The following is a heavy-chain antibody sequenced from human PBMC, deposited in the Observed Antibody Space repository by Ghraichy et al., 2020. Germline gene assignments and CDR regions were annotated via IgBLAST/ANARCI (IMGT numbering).Heavy chain of an antibody. J-gene: IGHJ4*02. CDR2: ISGSGGST. D-gene: IGHD6-19*01. Sequence: GSLRLSCAASGFTFSSYAMSWVRQAPGKGLEWVSAISGSGGSTYYADSVKGRFTISRDNSKNTLYLQMNSLRAEDTAVYYCAKRHYSSGWYNDFDYWGQGTLVTVSS. CDR3: AKRHYSSGWYNDFDY. CDR1: GFTFSSYA. V-gene: IGHV3-23*01.